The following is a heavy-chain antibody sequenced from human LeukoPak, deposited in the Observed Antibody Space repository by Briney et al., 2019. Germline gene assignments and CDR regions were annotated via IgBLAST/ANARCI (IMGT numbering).Heavy chain of an antibody. CDR2: IYHSGST. D-gene: IGHD6-13*01. CDR3: ARHPYSSPYFDY. CDR1: GGSFSGYY. J-gene: IGHJ4*02. Sequence: PSETLSLTCAVYGGSFSGYYWSWIRQPPGKGLEWIGYIYHSGSTYYNPSLKSRVTISVDRSKNQFSLKLSSVTAADTAVYYCARHPYSSPYFDYWGQGTLVTVSS. V-gene: IGHV4-30-2*01.